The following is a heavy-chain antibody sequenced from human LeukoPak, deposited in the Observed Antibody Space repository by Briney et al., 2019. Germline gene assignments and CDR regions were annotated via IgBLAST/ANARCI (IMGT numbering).Heavy chain of an antibody. CDR3: ARTFRGGWYYFDY. J-gene: IGHJ4*02. CDR1: GGSISSGAYY. CDR2: IYYGGGT. Sequence: PSETLSLTCTVSGGSISSGAYYWGWIRQPPGKGLEWIGSIYYGGGTYYNPSLKSRVTISVDTSMNQFSLRLSSVTAADTAVYYCARTFRGGWYYFDYWGQGTLVTVSS. V-gene: IGHV4-39*01. D-gene: IGHD6-19*01.